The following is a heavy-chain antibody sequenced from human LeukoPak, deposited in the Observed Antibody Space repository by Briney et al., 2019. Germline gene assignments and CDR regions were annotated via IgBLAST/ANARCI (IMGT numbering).Heavy chain of an antibody. J-gene: IGHJ3*02. Sequence: GESLKISCKGSGYSFTSYWIGWVRQMHGKGLEWIGIIYPGDSDTRYSPSFQGQVTISADKSISTACLQWSSLKASDTAMYYCASFRDGYPVPDALDIWGQGTMVTVSS. CDR2: IYPGDSDT. D-gene: IGHD5-24*01. V-gene: IGHV5-51*01. CDR3: ASFRDGYPVPDALDI. CDR1: GYSFTSYW.